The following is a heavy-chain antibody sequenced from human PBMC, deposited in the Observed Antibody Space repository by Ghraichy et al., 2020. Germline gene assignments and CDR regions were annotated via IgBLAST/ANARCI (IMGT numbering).Heavy chain of an antibody. D-gene: IGHD6-19*01. CDR2: SYYSGVT. Sequence: SETLSLTCTVSGGSISSSGYYWVWIRQPPGKGLEWIGTSYYSGVTYYSPSLKSRVTMSVDASKNQFSLRLGSVTAVDAAMYYCARHVPYSSGWYPFDFWGQGTLVTVSS. CDR3: ARHVPYSSGWYPFDF. J-gene: IGHJ4*02. V-gene: IGHV4-39*01. CDR1: GGSISSSGYY.